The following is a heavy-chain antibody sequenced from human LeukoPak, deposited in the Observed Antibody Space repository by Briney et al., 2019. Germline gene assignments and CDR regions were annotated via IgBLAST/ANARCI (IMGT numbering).Heavy chain of an antibody. CDR3: ARTYVVVIALNWFDP. CDR1: GFTFSSYS. V-gene: IGHV4-34*01. Sequence: GSLRLSCAASGFTFSSYSMNWVRQPPGKGLEWIGEINHSGSTNYNPSLKSRVTISVDTSKNQFSLKLSSVTAADTAVYYCARTYVVVIALNWFDPWGQGTLVTVSS. J-gene: IGHJ5*02. D-gene: IGHD2-21*01. CDR2: INHSGST.